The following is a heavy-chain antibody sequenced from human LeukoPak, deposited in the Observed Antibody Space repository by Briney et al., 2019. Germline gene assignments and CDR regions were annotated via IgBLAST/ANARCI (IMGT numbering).Heavy chain of an antibody. CDR3: AASGWFGAKYFDY. CDR1: GVNFSSYW. J-gene: IGHJ4*02. V-gene: IGHV3-7*03. Sequence: GGSLRLSCAVSGVNFSSYWMSWVRQAPGKGLEWVANIKQDGSEEYYVDSVKGRFTISTDNAKNSLYLQMNSLRAEDTALYYCAASGWFGAKYFDYWGQGTLVTVSS. CDR2: IKQDGSEE. D-gene: IGHD3-10*01.